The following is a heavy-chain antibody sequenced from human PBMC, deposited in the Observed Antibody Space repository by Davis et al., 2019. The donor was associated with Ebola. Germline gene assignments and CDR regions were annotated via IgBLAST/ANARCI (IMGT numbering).Heavy chain of an antibody. Sequence: GGSLRLSCAASGFTFSSYSMNWVRQAPGKGLEWVSYISSSSSYTNYADSVKGRFTISRDNAKNSLYLQMNSLRVEDTAVYYCARDWAGLDVWGRGTTVTVSS. CDR1: GFTFSSYS. CDR2: ISSSSSYT. J-gene: IGHJ6*04. V-gene: IGHV3-21*05. D-gene: IGHD3-16*01. CDR3: ARDWAGLDV.